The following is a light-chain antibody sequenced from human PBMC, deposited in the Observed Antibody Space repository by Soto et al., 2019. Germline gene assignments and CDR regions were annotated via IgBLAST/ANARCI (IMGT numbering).Light chain of an antibody. CDR2: DAS. Sequence: EIVLTQSPGTLSLSPGERATLSCRASQSVGRNYLAWYQQKPGQAPRLLIYDASNRATGIPARFSGSGSGTDFTLTISSLEPEDFAVYYCQQRSNWPITFGQGTRLEIK. CDR1: QSVGRNY. V-gene: IGKV3-11*01. J-gene: IGKJ5*01. CDR3: QQRSNWPIT.